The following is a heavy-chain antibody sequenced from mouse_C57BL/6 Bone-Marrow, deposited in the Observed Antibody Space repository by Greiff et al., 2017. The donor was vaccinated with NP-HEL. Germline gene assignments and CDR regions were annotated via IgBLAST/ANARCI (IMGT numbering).Heavy chain of an antibody. CDR1: GYTFTSYW. D-gene: IGHD1-1*01. V-gene: IGHV1-69*01. Sequence: QVQLQQPGAELVMPGASVKLSCKASGYTFTSYWMHWVKQRPGQGLEWIGEIDPSDSYTNYNQKFKGKSTLTVDKSSSTAYMQLSSLTSEDSAVYYCARGGYYDGSSLWYFDVWGTGTTVTVSS. CDR3: ARGGYYDGSSLWYFDV. CDR2: IDPSDSYT. J-gene: IGHJ1*03.